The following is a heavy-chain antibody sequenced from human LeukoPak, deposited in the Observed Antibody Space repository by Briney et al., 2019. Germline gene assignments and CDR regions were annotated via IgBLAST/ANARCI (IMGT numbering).Heavy chain of an antibody. CDR1: GGTFSSYA. D-gene: IGHD5-18*01. J-gene: IGHJ6*02. CDR3: ATYDQDTAMAHVGHYYYYYGMDV. CDR2: IIPIFGTA. Sequence: SVKVSCKASGGTFSSYAISWVRQAPGQGLEWMGGIIPIFGTANYAQKFQGRVTITADESTSTAYTELSSLRSEDTAVYYCATYDQDTAMAHVGHYYYYYGMDVWGQGTTVTVSS. V-gene: IGHV1-69*13.